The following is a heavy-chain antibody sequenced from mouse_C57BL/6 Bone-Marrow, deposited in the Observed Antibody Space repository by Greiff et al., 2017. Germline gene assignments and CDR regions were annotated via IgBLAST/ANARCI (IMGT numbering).Heavy chain of an antibody. CDR2: IGPGSGST. Sequence: QVQLQQSGAELVKPGASVKISCKASGYTFTDYYINWVKQRPGQGLEWIGKIGPGSGSTYYNEKFKGKATLTADKSSSTAYKPLSSLSTEDSAVYFCAKAYYSYYGDAIDYWGQGTSVTVSA. D-gene: IGHD2-12*01. CDR3: AKAYYSYYGDAIDY. CDR1: GYTFTDYY. J-gene: IGHJ4*01. V-gene: IGHV1-77*01.